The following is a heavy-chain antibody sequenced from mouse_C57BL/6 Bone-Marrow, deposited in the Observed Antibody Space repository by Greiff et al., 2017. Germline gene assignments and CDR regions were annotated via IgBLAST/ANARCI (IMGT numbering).Heavy chain of an antibody. V-gene: IGHV1-7*01. Sequence: VQLQESGAELAKPGASVKLSCKASGYTFTSYWMHWVKQRPGQGLEWIGYINPSSGYTKYNQKFKDKATLTADKSSSTAYMQLSSLTYEYAAVYYCAREEDTNGFDDWGQGTPVTVSA. CDR3: AREEDTNGFDD. CDR2: INPSSGYT. D-gene: IGHD1-1*01. J-gene: IGHJ3*01. CDR1: GYTFTSYW.